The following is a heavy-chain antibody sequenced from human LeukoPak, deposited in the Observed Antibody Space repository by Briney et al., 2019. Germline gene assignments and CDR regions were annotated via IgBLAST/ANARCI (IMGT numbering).Heavy chain of an antibody. J-gene: IGHJ4*02. Sequence: MPSETLSLTCTVSGVSISDYYWSWVRQPLGKGLEWVSYIYTGGRTNYNPSLKTRATISADTSKNQFSLKLTSATAADTAVYFCASQNSDYYQGRFDSWGQGALVTVSS. CDR3: ASQNSDYYQGRFDS. CDR1: GVSISDYY. CDR2: IYTGGRT. D-gene: IGHD3-22*01. V-gene: IGHV4-4*08.